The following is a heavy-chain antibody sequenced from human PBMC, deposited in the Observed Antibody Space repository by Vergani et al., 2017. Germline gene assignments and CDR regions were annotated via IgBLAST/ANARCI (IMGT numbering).Heavy chain of an antibody. J-gene: IGHJ6*02. CDR2: IYSGGST. CDR3: ARDVKYSYGYYYGMDV. CDR1: GFTVSSNY. V-gene: IGHV3-66*01. D-gene: IGHD5-18*01. Sequence: EVQLVESGGGLVQPGGSLRLSCAASGFTVSSNYMSWVRQAPGKGLEWVSVIYSGGSTYYADSVKGRFTISRDNAKNSLYLQMNSLRAEDTAVYYCARDVKYSYGYYYGMDVWGQGTTVTVSS.